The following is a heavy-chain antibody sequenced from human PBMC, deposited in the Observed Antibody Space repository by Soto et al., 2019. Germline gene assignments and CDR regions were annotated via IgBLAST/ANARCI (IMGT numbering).Heavy chain of an antibody. CDR1: GYTLSSYA. Sequence: QVHLVQSGAEVRKPGASVKVSCKASGYTLSSYAMHWVRQAPGQRLEWMGWINAGYGNTKCSQKFQDRVTISRDTAASTAYMELTSLRSEDTAVYYCARDTGDGTFDFWGQGTLVTVSS. V-gene: IGHV1-3*01. J-gene: IGHJ4*02. CDR2: INAGYGNT. CDR3: ARDTGDGTFDF. D-gene: IGHD7-27*01.